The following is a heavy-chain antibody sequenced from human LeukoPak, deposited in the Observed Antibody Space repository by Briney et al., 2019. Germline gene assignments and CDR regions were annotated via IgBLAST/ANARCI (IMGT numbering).Heavy chain of an antibody. CDR2: FNSDGTTT. D-gene: IGHD3-9*01. Sequence: GGSLRLSCAASGFTFSSYWMHWVRQAPGKGLVWVSHFNSDGTTTNYADSVRGRFTITRDNAKNTLYLQMNSLRVEDTAVYYCAVGRGYDIFDYWGQEPWSPSPQ. CDR1: GFTFSSYW. CDR3: AVGRGYDIFDY. V-gene: IGHV3-74*01. J-gene: IGHJ4*01.